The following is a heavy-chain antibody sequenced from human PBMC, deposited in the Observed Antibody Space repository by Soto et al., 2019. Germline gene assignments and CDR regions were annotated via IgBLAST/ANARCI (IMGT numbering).Heavy chain of an antibody. Sequence: QVQLVQSGAEVKKPGASVKVSCKASGYTFTSYAMHWVRQAPGQRLEWMGWINAGNGNTKYSQKFQGRVTITRDTAASTAYMELSSLRSEDTAVYYCASIAAAGPVGAFDIWGQGTMVTVSS. CDR2: INAGNGNT. J-gene: IGHJ3*02. V-gene: IGHV1-3*01. CDR3: ASIAAAGPVGAFDI. D-gene: IGHD6-13*01. CDR1: GYTFTSYA.